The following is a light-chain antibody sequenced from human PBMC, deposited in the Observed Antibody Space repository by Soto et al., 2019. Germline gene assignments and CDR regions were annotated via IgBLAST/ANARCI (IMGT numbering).Light chain of an antibody. CDR2: EVS. J-gene: IGLJ2*01. CDR3: SSYISSSTVG. CDR1: SSDVGAYNY. V-gene: IGLV2-14*01. Sequence: QSALTQPASVSGSAGQSITISCTGTSSDVGAYNYVSWYQQHPGKAPKLMIYEVSNRPSGVSNRFSGSKSGNTASLTISGLQAEDEADYYCSSYISSSTVGFGGGTKVTVL.